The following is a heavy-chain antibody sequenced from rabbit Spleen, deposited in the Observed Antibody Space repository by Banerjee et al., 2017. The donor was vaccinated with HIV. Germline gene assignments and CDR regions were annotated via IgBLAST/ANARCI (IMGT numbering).Heavy chain of an antibody. V-gene: IGHV1S40*01. D-gene: IGHD1-1*01. CDR3: ATSTSTYDYFLL. J-gene: IGHJ4*01. CDR1: GFSFSYSDY. Sequence: QSLEESGGDLVKPGASLTLTCTASGFSFSYSDYMCWVRQPPGKGPEWIACIGVGVTYTTYYATWAKGRFTISKTSSTTVTLQMTSLTAADTATYFCATSTSTYDYFLLWGPGTLVTVS. CDR2: IGVGVTYTT.